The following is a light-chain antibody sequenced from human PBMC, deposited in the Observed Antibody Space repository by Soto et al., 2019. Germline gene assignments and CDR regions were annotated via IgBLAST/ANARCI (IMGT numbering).Light chain of an antibody. CDR1: SRDVGGSNY. CDR3: SSYTSSNTLEV. CDR2: EVN. Sequence: QSVLIQPASVSGSPGQSITISCTGTSRDVGGSNYVSWYQHHPHRAPKLLIYEVNYRPSGVSSRFSGSKSGNTASLTISGLQAEDEADYYCSSYTSSNTLEVFGVGTKATVL. J-gene: IGLJ1*01. V-gene: IGLV2-14*01.